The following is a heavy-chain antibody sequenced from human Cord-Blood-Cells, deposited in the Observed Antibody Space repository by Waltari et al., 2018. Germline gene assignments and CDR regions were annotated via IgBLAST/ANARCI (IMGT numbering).Heavy chain of an antibody. Sequence: QVQLQQSGPGLVKPSQTLSLTCAISGDRVSSNSAAWNWIRQSPSRGLEWLGRTYYRSKWYKDYAVSVKSRITINPDTSKNQFSLQLNSVTPEDTAVYYCARGVGSGSYLGYYYYGMDVWGQGTTVTVSS. CDR2: TYYRSKWYK. CDR3: ARGVGSGSYLGYYYYGMDV. CDR1: GDRVSSNSAA. J-gene: IGHJ6*02. D-gene: IGHD1-26*01. V-gene: IGHV6-1*01.